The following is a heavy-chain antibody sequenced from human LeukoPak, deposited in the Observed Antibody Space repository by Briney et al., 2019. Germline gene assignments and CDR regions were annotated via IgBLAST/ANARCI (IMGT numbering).Heavy chain of an antibody. D-gene: IGHD5-18*01. Sequence: SETLSLTCAVSGYSISSSNWWGWIRQPPGKGLEWIGSIYYSGSTYYNPSLKSRVTISVDTSKNQFSLKLSSVTAADTAVYYCARLSRGYSYGYGFDYWGQGTLVTVSS. CDR1: GYSISSSNW. CDR2: IYYSGST. CDR3: ARLSRGYSYGYGFDY. J-gene: IGHJ4*02. V-gene: IGHV4-38-2*01.